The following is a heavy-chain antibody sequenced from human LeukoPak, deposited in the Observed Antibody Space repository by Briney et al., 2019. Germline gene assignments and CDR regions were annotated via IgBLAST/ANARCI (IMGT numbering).Heavy chain of an antibody. CDR3: ARDSYDILTGFQ. Sequence: ASEKVSCKASGYTFTGYYMHWVRQAPGQGLEWMGWINPNSGGTKYAEKFQGRVTMTRDTSISTAYMELSRLRSDDTAVFYCARDSYDILTGFQWGQGTQVTVSS. V-gene: IGHV1-2*02. J-gene: IGHJ4*02. CDR1: GYTFTGYY. D-gene: IGHD3-9*01. CDR2: INPNSGGT.